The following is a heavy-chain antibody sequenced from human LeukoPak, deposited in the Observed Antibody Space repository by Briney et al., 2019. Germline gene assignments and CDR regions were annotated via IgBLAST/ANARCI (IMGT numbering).Heavy chain of an antibody. Sequence: ASVKVSCKASGYSFTSYGISWVRQAPGQGLEWMGWISAYNGNTNYAQKFQGRVTMTTDTSTSTAYMELRSLKSDDTAVYYCARTSRDGYNFDYWGQGTLVTVSS. CDR3: ARTSRDGYNFDY. CDR2: ISAYNGNT. J-gene: IGHJ4*02. V-gene: IGHV1-18*01. D-gene: IGHD5-24*01. CDR1: GYSFTSYG.